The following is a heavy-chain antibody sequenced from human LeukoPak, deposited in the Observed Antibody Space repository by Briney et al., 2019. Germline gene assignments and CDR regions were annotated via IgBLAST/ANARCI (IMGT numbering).Heavy chain of an antibody. J-gene: IGHJ5*02. V-gene: IGHV1-46*01. CDR1: GYTFTSYY. D-gene: IGHD3-22*01. Sequence: ASVKVSCKASGYTFTSYYMHWVRQAPGQGLEWMGIINPSGGSTSYAQKFQGRVTMTRDTSTSTVYMKLSSLRSEDTAVYYCARDPSPSYYYDKGGLDPWGQGTLVTVSS. CDR2: INPSGGST. CDR3: ARDPSPSYYYDKGGLDP.